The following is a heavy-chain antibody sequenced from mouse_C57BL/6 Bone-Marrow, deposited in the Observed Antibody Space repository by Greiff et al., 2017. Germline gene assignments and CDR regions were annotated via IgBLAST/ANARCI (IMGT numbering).Heavy chain of an antibody. CDR1: GYTFTSSD. CDR2: IYPRDGST. CDR3: VREGYIVTFVY. V-gene: IGHV1-85*01. D-gene: IGHD2-5*01. Sequence: QVQLQQSGPELVKPGASVKLSCKASGYTFTSSDINWVKQRPGQGLEWIGWIYPRDGSTKYNEKFKGKATLTVDTSSSTAYMELHSLTSEDSAVYFCVREGYIVTFVYWGQDTTLTVSS. J-gene: IGHJ2*01.